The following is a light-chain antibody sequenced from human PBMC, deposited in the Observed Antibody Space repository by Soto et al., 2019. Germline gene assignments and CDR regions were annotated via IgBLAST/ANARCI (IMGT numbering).Light chain of an antibody. CDR1: SSDVGGYNY. CDR3: SSYTSSSTRV. J-gene: IGLJ2*01. Sequence: QLVLTQPASVSGSPGQSITISCTGTSSDVGGYNYVSWYQQHPGKAPKLMIYDVINRPSGVSNRFSGSKSGNTASLTISGLQAEDEADYYCSSYTSSSTRVFGGGTKLTVL. CDR2: DVI. V-gene: IGLV2-14*01.